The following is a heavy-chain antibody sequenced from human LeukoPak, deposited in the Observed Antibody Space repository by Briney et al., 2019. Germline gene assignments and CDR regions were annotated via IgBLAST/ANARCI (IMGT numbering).Heavy chain of an antibody. CDR1: GGTISSGSYY. D-gene: IGHD3-22*01. CDR2: IYSSGTT. V-gene: IGHV4-61*02. Sequence: PSETLSLTCTVSGGTISSGSYYSSWIRQPAGKGLEWIGRIYSSGTTNYNPSLKSRVSISGDTSKNQFSLKLNSVTAADTAVYYCGRDSRGPDYWGQGTLVTVSS. CDR3: GRDSRGPDY. J-gene: IGHJ4*02.